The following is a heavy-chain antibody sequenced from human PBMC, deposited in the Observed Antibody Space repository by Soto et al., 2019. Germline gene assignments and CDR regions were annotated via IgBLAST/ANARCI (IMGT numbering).Heavy chain of an antibody. CDR1: GYTFTSYG. J-gene: IGHJ4*02. CDR3: AREGIAAAGPQTYYFDY. CDR2: ISAYNGNT. V-gene: IGHV1-18*01. D-gene: IGHD6-13*01. Sequence: ASVKVSCKASGYTFTSYGISWVRQAPGQGLEWMGWISAYNGNTNYAQKLQGRDTMTKDTSTSTAYMELRRLRSDDTAVYYCAREGIAAAGPQTYYFDYWGQGTLVTVSS.